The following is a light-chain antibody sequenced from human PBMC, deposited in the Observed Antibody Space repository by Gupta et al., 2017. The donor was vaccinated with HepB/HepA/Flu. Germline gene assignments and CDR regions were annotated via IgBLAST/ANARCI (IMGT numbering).Light chain of an antibody. CDR3: SSYTSAKTYV. CDR2: DVT. V-gene: IGLV2-14*01. J-gene: IGLJ1*01. Sequence: QSALTQPASVSGSPGQSITISCTGNSSDVGAYKFVSWYQQHPGKAPKVMIYDVTNRPSGVSNRFSGSKSGNTASLTISGLQAEDEAEYYCSSYTSAKTYVFGTGTKVTVL. CDR1: SSDVGAYKF.